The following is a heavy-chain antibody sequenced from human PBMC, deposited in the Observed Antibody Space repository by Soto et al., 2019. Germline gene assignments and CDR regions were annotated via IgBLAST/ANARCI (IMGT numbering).Heavy chain of an antibody. CDR3: TKEKSVMYSGYDAFDI. V-gene: IGHV3-48*03. D-gene: IGHD5-12*01. CDR1: GFTFSSYE. J-gene: IGHJ3*02. CDR2: ISSSGTI. Sequence: QLVESGGGLVQPGGSLRLSCVASGFTFSSYEMDWVRQAPGKGLEWVAYISSSGTILYGDSVKGRFTISRDNADNSLYLQMNSLSAEDTAVYYCTKEKSVMYSGYDAFDIWCRGTMVTVSS.